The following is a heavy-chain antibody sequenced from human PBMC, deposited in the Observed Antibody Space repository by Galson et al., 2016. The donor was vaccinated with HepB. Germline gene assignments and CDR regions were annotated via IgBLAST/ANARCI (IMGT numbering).Heavy chain of an antibody. CDR1: GYSFTSYY. D-gene: IGHD3-3*01. J-gene: IGHJ4*01. Sequence: SVKVSCKASGYSFTSYYIHWVRQAPGQGLEWMGIINPRSGSTYYAQKFQGRVTMTRDTSTSTVYMELSSLKSDDTAVYYCGRDGVGQTGYDFWCGLRHFDYWGHGTLVTVSS. CDR3: GRDGVGQTGYDFWCGLRHFDY. CDR2: INPRSGST. V-gene: IGHV1-46*01.